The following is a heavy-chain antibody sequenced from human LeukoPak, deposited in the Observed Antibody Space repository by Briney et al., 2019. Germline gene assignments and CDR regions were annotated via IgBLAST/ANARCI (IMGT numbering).Heavy chain of an antibody. CDR1: GGTFSSYA. J-gene: IGHJ4*02. CDR2: IIPIFGTA. D-gene: IGHD6-13*01. CDR3: ARDPPPGIGAAGTSY. Sequence: SVKVSCKASGGTFSSYAISWVRQAPGQGLEWMGGIIPIFGTANYAQKFQGRVTITADESTSTAYMELSSLRSEDTAVYYCARDPPPGIGAAGTSYWGQGTLVTVSS. V-gene: IGHV1-69*13.